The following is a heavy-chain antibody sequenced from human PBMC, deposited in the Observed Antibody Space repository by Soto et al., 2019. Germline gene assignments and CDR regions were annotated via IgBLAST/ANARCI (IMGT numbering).Heavy chain of an antibody. D-gene: IGHD1-1*01. CDR3: AREGNWNDVRPWFDP. J-gene: IGHJ5*02. CDR2: IYYSGST. CDR1: GGSISSSSFY. V-gene: IGHV4-39*02. Sequence: QLQLQESGPGLVKPSETLSLTCTVSGGSISSSSFYWGWIRQPPGKGLEWIGSIYYSGSTYYNPSLKSRVTIXXDXSXXQFSLKLSSVTAADTALYYCAREGNWNDVRPWFDPWGQGTLVTVSS.